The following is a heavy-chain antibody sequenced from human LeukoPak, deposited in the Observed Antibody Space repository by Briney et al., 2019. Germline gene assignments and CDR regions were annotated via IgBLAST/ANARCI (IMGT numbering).Heavy chain of an antibody. CDR1: GYTFTRRF. CDR2: IDPDGGST. Sequence: PAVNVSCKASGYTFTRRFLHWVRQAPGQGLEWMGIIDPDGGSTNYAQRFQGRLTMTRDTSTTTVYMELSSLRSEDTAVYYCASWAGETKNGLWSGPFDYWGQGTLVTVSS. D-gene: IGHD3-3*01. V-gene: IGHV1-46*01. CDR3: ASWAGETKNGLWSGPFDY. J-gene: IGHJ4*02.